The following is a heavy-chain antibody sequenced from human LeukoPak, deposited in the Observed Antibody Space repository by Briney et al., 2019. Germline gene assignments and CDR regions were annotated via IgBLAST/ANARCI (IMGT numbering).Heavy chain of an antibody. CDR1: GFTFSSYS. D-gene: IGHD2-15*01. CDR2: IGTSSSTI. Sequence: PGGSLRLSCAASGFTFSSYSMNWVRQAPGKGLEWISYIGTSSSTIYYADSVKGRFTFSRDNAQNSLHLQMNSLRAEDTAVYYCARDKSYSFDYWGQGTLVTVSS. J-gene: IGHJ4*02. V-gene: IGHV3-48*01. CDR3: ARDKSYSFDY.